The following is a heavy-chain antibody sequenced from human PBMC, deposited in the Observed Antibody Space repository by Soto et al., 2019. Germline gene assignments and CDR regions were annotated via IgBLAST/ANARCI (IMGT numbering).Heavy chain of an antibody. CDR2: ISPYNGKT. CDR3: ARPYDSSQSPRFDY. Sequence: ASVKVSCKASGYSFTTYGIFWVRQAPGQGLEWMGWISPYNGKTNYAQNLQGRGSMTTDTSTTTAYMELRSLRSDDTAVYYCARPYDSSQSPRFDYWGQGTLVTVSS. CDR1: GYSFTTYG. D-gene: IGHD3-22*01. V-gene: IGHV1-18*01. J-gene: IGHJ4*02.